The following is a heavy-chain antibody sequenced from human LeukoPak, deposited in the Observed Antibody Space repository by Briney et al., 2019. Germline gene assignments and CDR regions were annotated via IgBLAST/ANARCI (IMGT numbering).Heavy chain of an antibody. D-gene: IGHD1-26*01. CDR3: AKSVGATGENDY. V-gene: IGHV3-23*01. J-gene: IGHJ4*02. CDR2: ITGANTP. CDR1: GFAFNKFA. Sequence: GGSLRLSCVTSGFAFNKFALSWVRQAPGKGLEWVSSITGANTPYYADSVKGRFTISRDNSKNTLYLQMNSLRAEDTAVYYCAKSVGATGENDYWGQGTLVTVSS.